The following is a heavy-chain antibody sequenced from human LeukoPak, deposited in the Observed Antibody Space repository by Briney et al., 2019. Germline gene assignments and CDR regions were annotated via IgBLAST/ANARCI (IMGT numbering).Heavy chain of an antibody. CDR3: ARDQVDTGAFDI. CDR1: GFTFSSYA. D-gene: IGHD5-18*01. V-gene: IGHV3-30*04. J-gene: IGHJ3*02. Sequence: GGSLRLSCAASGFTFSSYAMHWVRQAPGKGLEWVAVISYDGSNKYYADSVKGRFTISRDNSKNTLYLQMNSLRAEDTAVYYCARDQVDTGAFDIWGQGTVVTVSS. CDR2: ISYDGSNK.